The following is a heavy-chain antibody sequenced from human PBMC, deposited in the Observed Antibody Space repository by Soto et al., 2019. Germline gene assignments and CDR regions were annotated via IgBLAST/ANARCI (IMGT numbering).Heavy chain of an antibody. V-gene: IGHV4-31*03. CDR2: IYYNGNT. Sequence: KPSETLSLTCTVSGGSISSGGYYWSWIRQHPGRGLEWIGYIYYNGNTYYNPSLKSRVTVSVDTSENQFSLNVRSVTAADTAVYYCARCSLVVIPVPGFDPWGQGTLVTVSS. J-gene: IGHJ5*02. CDR3: ARCSLVVIPVPGFDP. D-gene: IGHD2-2*01. CDR1: GGSISSGGYY.